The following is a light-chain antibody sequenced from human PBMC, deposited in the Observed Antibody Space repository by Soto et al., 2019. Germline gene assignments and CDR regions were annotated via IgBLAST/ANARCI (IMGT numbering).Light chain of an antibody. J-gene: IGKJ4*01. Sequence: DIQFTQSPSFLSASVGDRVTITCRASQGINNYLAWYQRKPGKAPKLLIYAASTLQSGVPSRFSGSGSGTDFTLTISSLQPEDFATYYCQQLNSYPLTFGGGTKVEIK. CDR2: AAS. V-gene: IGKV1-9*01. CDR3: QQLNSYPLT. CDR1: QGINNY.